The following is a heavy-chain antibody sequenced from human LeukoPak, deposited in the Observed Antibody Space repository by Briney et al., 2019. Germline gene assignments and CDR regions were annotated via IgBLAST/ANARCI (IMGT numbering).Heavy chain of an antibody. CDR3: ARNPQRLVVAASNPFDY. V-gene: IGHV4-34*01. D-gene: IGHD2-15*01. CDR2: INHSGST. Sequence: PSETLSLTCAVYGGSFSGYYWSWIRQPPGKGLEWIGEINHSGSTNYNPSLKSRVTISVDTSKNQFSLKLSSVTAADTAVYYCARNPQRLVVAASNPFDYWGQGTLVTVSS. CDR1: GGSFSGYY. J-gene: IGHJ4*02.